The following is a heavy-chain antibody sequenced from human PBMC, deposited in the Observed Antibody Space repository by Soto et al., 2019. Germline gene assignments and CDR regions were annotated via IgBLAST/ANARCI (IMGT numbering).Heavy chain of an antibody. J-gene: IGHJ4*02. CDR2: INPSGGST. Sequence: QVQLVQSGAEVKKPGASVKVSCKASGYTFTSYYMHWMRQAPGQVLECMGIINPSGGSTSYAQKFQGRVTMTRDTSTSTVYMELSSLRSEDTAVYYCARGVTMIVGGGYFDYWGQGTLVTVSS. CDR1: GYTFTSYY. CDR3: ARGVTMIVGGGYFDY. D-gene: IGHD3-22*01. V-gene: IGHV1-46*01.